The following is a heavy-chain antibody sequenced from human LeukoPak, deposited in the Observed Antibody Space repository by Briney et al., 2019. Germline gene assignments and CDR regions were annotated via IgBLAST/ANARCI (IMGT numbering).Heavy chain of an antibody. CDR1: GYTFTTNY. D-gene: IGHD6-13*01. V-gene: IGHV1-46*01. CDR2: INPSGGST. Sequence: GASVKVSCKASGYTFTTNYMHWVRQAPGQGREWMGFINPSGGSTSYAQKFQGRVTMTRDMSTSTVYMDLSSLRSEDTAVYYCAREGYSSSWYDYWGQGTLVTVSS. CDR3: AREGYSSSWYDY. J-gene: IGHJ4*02.